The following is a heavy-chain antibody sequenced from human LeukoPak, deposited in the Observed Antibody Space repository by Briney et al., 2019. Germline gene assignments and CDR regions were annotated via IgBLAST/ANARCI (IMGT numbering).Heavy chain of an antibody. CDR2: ISYDGSNK. D-gene: IGHD3-10*01. J-gene: IGHJ4*02. CDR3: ARDQGEEDYFDY. Sequence: GGSLRLSCAASGFTFSSYAMRWVRQAPGKGLEWVAVISYDGSNKYYADSVKGRFTISRDNSKNTLYLQMNSLRAEDTAVYYCARDQGEEDYFDYWGQGTLVTVSS. V-gene: IGHV3-30*04. CDR1: GFTFSSYA.